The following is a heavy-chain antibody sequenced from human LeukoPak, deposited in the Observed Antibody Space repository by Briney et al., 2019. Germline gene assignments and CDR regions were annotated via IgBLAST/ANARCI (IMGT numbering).Heavy chain of an antibody. CDR3: ARGGNYGILTGYIFDY. CDR1: GFTFSNYW. J-gene: IGHJ4*02. D-gene: IGHD3-9*01. Sequence: GGSLRLSCAASGFTFSNYWMSWVRQAPGKGLEWVANIKHDGGDKHYVDSVKGRFTIARDSAKNSLNLQMNSLRAEDTAVYYCARGGNYGILTGYIFDYWGQGTLVTVSS. V-gene: IGHV3-7*03. CDR2: IKHDGGDK.